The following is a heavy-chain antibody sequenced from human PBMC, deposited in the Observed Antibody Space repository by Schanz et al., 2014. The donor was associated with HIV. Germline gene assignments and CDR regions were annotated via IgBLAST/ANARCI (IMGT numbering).Heavy chain of an antibody. J-gene: IGHJ4*02. CDR2: ISAGGRDT. CDR1: GFAFSDYA. Sequence: VQLVETGGGVVQPGRSLRLSCAASGFAFSDYAMSWVRQAPGKGLEWVSSISAGGRDTYYADSVKGRFTISRDNSKNTLYLQMNSLRAEDTAVYYCARGGIWEWDQPDFAYGGQGTLVTVSS. D-gene: IGHD2-15*01. CDR3: ARGGIWEWDQPDFAY. V-gene: IGHV3-23*04.